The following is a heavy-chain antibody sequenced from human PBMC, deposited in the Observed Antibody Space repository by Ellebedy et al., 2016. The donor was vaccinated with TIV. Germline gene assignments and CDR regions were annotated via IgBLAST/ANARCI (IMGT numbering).Heavy chain of an antibody. CDR3: ARDGGWDNLGYFDY. CDR1: GFTFDDYA. V-gene: IGHV3-9*01. CDR2: ISWNSGSI. D-gene: IGHD6-19*01. Sequence: GGSLRLSCAASGFTFDDYAMHWVRQAPGKGLEWVSGISWNSGSIGYAESVKGRFTISRDNAKNSLYLQMNSLRAEDTALYYCARDGGWDNLGYFDYWGQGTLVTVSS. J-gene: IGHJ4*02.